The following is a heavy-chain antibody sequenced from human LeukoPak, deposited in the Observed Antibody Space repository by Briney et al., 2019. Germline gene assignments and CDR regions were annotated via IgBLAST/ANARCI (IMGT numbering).Heavy chain of an antibody. CDR2: IYYSGST. CDR1: GGSISSYF. CDR3: ERAWDTRIFGVGNSFER. V-gene: IGHV4-59*01. Sequence: PSETLSLTCTVSGGSISSYFWSWIRQPPGEGLEWIGYIYYSGSTNYNASLKSRVTISGDTSKNKFSLKLSCVTAADTAVYYCERAWDTRIFGVGNSFERWGQGNLVTVSS. J-gene: IGHJ5*02. D-gene: IGHD3-3*02.